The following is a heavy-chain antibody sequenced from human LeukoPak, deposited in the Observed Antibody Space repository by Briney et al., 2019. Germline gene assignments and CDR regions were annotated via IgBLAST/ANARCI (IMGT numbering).Heavy chain of an antibody. CDR3: ARDIHSVAFDI. Sequence: GGSLRLSCAASGFIFSDYYMSWIRQAPGKGLEWVSYISSSGSTMYYTDSVKGRFTISRDNVKRSVYLQMNSLRVEDTAIYYCARDIHSVAFDIWGQGTVVTVSS. CDR1: GFIFSDYY. V-gene: IGHV3-11*04. CDR2: ISSSGSTM. J-gene: IGHJ3*02.